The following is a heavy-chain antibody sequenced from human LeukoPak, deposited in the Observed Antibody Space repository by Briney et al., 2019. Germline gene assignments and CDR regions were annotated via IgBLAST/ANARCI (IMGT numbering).Heavy chain of an antibody. CDR2: IYTSGST. CDR3: AKADRTSMVTI. Sequence: SETLSLTCTVSGGSISSFYCSWIRQPAGKGLEWIGRIYTSGSTKYNPSLKSRVTMSVDTSKNQFSLKVRSVTAADTALYYCAKADRTSMVTIWGQGTMVTVSS. J-gene: IGHJ3*02. V-gene: IGHV4-4*07. CDR1: GGSISSFY. D-gene: IGHD5-18*01.